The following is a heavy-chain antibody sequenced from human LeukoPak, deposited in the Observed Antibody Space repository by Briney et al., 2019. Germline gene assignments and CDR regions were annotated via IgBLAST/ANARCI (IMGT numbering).Heavy chain of an antibody. Sequence: GGSLRLSCAASGFTFDDYAMHWVRQAAGKGLEWVSLISWDGGSTYYADSVKGRFTISRDNSKNSLYLQMNSLRAEDTALYYCAKDITGYYDSSGYFYYYGMDVWGQGTTVTVSS. CDR1: GFTFDDYA. D-gene: IGHD3-22*01. J-gene: IGHJ6*02. V-gene: IGHV3-43D*03. CDR2: ISWDGGST. CDR3: AKDITGYYDSSGYFYYYGMDV.